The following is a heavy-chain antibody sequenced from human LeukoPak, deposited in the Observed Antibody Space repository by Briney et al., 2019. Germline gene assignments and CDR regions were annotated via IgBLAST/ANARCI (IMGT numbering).Heavy chain of an antibody. Sequence: SVKVSCKASGGTFSSYAISWVRQAPGQGLEWMGGIIPIFGTANFAQKFQGRVTITADESTSTAYMELSSLRSEDTAVYYCARDNCSSTCCYGVGYFDYWGQGTLVTVSS. V-gene: IGHV1-69*13. CDR2: IIPIFGTA. J-gene: IGHJ4*02. D-gene: IGHD2-2*01. CDR3: ARDNCSSTCCYGVGYFDY. CDR1: GGTFSSYA.